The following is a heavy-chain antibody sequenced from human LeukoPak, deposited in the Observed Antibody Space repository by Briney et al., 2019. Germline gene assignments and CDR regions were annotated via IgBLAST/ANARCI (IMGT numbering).Heavy chain of an antibody. D-gene: IGHD2/OR15-2a*01. CDR1: GFTIGPYA. CDR3: ATWAFYHNLDV. J-gene: IGHJ6*02. Sequence: GALRLSCAASGFTIGPYAMYGVRQGPGRGLEWVSVIKADGSGTFYADSVRGRFTTSRDNSKNSLYLQMNSLTSEDTALYYCATWAFYHNLDVWGQGTTVIVSS. CDR2: IKADGSGT. V-gene: IGHV3-43*02.